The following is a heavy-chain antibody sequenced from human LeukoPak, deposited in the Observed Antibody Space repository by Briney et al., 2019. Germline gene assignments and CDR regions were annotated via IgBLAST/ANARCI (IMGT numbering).Heavy chain of an antibody. J-gene: IGHJ6*03. CDR1: VLTFSSYG. D-gene: IGHD3-10*02. CDR3: ARSLRVRGVPDYMDV. V-gene: IGHV3-53*01. Sequence: GGSLRLSCAASVLTFSSYGMHWVRQAPVKGLEWVSVIHKNAITYYADTVKGRFTISRDNSKNMLYLQMNSLRAEDTAVYYCARSLRVRGVPDYMDVWGKGTTVIISS. CDR2: IHKNAIT.